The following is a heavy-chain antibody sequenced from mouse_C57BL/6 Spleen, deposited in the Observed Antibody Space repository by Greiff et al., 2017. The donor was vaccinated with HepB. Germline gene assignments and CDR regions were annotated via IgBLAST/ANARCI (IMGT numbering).Heavy chain of an antibody. V-gene: IGHV1-53*01. CDR3: AREWARQLRLRGAMDY. CDR2: INPSNGGT. Sequence: QVQLQQPGTELVKPGASVKLSCKASGYTFTSYWMHWVKQRPGQGLEWIGNINPSNGGTNYNEKFKSKATLTVDKSSSTAYMQLSSLTSEDSAVYYCAREWARQLRLRGAMDYWGQGTSVTVSS. CDR1: GYTFTSYW. J-gene: IGHJ4*01. D-gene: IGHD3-2*02.